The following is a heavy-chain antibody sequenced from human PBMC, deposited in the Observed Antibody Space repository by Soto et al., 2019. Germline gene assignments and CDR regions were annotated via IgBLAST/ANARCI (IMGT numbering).Heavy chain of an antibody. Sequence: QVQLVQSGAEVKKPGSSVKVSCKASGGTFSSYTISWVRQAPGQGLEWMGEIIPMFGTTNYARNFQARVTITADESTATAYLELASLRSEDTAISCWARGGSYDGGGYSEIGYWCQGTQVSVSS. CDR2: IIPMFGTT. CDR1: GGTFSSYT. D-gene: IGHD3-22*01. V-gene: IGHV1-69*01. CDR3: ARGGSYDGGGYSEIGY. J-gene: IGHJ4*02.